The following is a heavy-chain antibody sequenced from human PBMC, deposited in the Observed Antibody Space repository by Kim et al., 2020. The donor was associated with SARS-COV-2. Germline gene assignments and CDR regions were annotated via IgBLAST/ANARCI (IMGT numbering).Heavy chain of an antibody. V-gene: IGHV1-18*01. CDR3: ARGSTGDPIYGSGSYGYFDY. Sequence: ASVKVSCKASGYTFTSYGISWVRQAPGQGLEWMGWISAYNGNTNYAQKLQGRVTMTTDTSTSTAYMELRSLRSDDTAVYYCARGSTGDPIYGSGSYGYFDYWGQGTLVTVSS. D-gene: IGHD3-10*01. J-gene: IGHJ4*02. CDR1: GYTFTSYG. CDR2: ISAYNGNT.